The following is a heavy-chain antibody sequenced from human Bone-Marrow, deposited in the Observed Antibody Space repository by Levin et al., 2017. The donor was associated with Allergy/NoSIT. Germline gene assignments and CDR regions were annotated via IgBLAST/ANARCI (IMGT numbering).Heavy chain of an antibody. CDR1: GDTLSELS. CDR3: STARYHHTSRYQYYFDS. Sequence: ASVKVSYKVSGDTLSELSMHWVRQAPGKGLEWMGGFEPEDGEAIYAQKFQGRLTMTEDTSTDTAYMELSSLSFEDTAVYFCSTARYHHTSRYQYYFDSWGQGTLVTVSS. D-gene: IGHD3-16*02. V-gene: IGHV1-24*01. CDR2: FEPEDGEA. J-gene: IGHJ4*02.